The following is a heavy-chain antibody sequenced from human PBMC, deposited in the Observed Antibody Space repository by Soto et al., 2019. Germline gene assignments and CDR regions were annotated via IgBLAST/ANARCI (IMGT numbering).Heavy chain of an antibody. CDR2: ISHLENT. CDR1: GASISYGGFS. D-gene: IGHD5-12*01. J-gene: IGHJ4*02. Sequence: KPSETLSLTCTVSGASISYGGFSWSWIRQSPGKGREWIGYISHLENTYFHPSFKSRLTMSIDRSRNQFSLNLSSVTAADRAVYYCVRGGGYDPFDYWGQGVLVTVSS. V-gene: IGHV4-30-2*06. CDR3: VRGGGYDPFDY.